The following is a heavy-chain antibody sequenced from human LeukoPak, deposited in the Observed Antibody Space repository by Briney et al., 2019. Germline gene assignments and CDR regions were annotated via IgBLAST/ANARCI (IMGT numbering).Heavy chain of an antibody. V-gene: IGHV4-59*08. D-gene: IGHD5-18*01. Sequence: SETLSLTCTVSGGSISSYYWSWIRQPPGKGLEWIGYIYYSGSTNYNPSPKSRVTISVDTSKNQFSLKLSSVTAADTAVYYCARRRQRRAFDIWGQGTMVTVSS. CDR2: IYYSGST. CDR3: ARRRQRRAFDI. J-gene: IGHJ3*02. CDR1: GGSISSYY.